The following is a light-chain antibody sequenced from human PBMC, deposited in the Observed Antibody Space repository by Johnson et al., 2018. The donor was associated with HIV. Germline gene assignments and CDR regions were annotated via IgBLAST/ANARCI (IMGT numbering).Light chain of an antibody. CDR2: DNN. Sequence: QSILTQPPSVSAAAGQKVTISCSGSSSNIGNNYVAWYQQVPGTAPKLLIYDNNRRPSGVTDRFSGSKSGTSATLGITGLQTGDEADYYCGTWDSGLRTGCFGPGTKVTVL. J-gene: IGLJ1*01. CDR1: SSNIGNNY. CDR3: GTWDSGLRTGC. V-gene: IGLV1-51*01.